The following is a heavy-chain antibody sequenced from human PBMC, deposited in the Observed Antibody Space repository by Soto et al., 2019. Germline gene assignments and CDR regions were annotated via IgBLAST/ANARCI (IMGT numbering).Heavy chain of an antibody. J-gene: IGHJ3*02. Sequence: ASVKVSCKASGYTFTSYAMHWVRQAPGQRLEWMGWINAGNGNTKYSQRFQGRVTITRDTSASTAYMELSSLRSEDTAVYYCASADDYGDYVSAFDIWGQGTMVTVSS. CDR1: GYTFTSYA. D-gene: IGHD4-17*01. CDR3: ASADDYGDYVSAFDI. V-gene: IGHV1-3*01. CDR2: INAGNGNT.